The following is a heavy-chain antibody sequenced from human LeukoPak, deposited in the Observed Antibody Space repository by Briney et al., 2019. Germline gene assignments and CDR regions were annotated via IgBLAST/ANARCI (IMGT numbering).Heavy chain of an antibody. J-gene: IGHJ5*02. CDR1: GYSFTNYW. D-gene: IGHD1-26*01. CDR3: ARHHYSGLCNSFDP. V-gene: IGHV5-51*01. Sequence: GESLRISCKGSGYSFTNYWLAWVRQMPGQGLEWMGIIYPGDSDTSYSPSFQGQVTISADKSISTAYLQWSGLKASDTAMYYCARHHYSGLCNSFDPWGQGTLVTVSS. CDR2: IYPGDSDT.